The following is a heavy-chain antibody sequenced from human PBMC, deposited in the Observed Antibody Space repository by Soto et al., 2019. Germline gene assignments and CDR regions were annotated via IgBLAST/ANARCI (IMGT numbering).Heavy chain of an antibody. CDR3: ARADGNHYYYYGMDV. J-gene: IGHJ6*02. CDR1: GYTFTSYA. V-gene: IGHV1-3*01. CDR2: INAGNGNT. Sequence: QVQLVQSGAEVKKPGASVKVSCKASGYTFTSYAMHWVRQAPGQRLEWMGWINAGNGNTKYSQKFQGRVTITRDTSASTSYMELSSMRSEDTAVYYCARADGNHYYYYGMDVWGQGTTVTVSS. D-gene: IGHD2-15*01.